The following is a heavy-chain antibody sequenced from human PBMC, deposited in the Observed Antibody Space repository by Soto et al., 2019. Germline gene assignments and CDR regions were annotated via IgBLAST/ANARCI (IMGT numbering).Heavy chain of an antibody. CDR3: ARAYTASGNYYYSYGMDV. V-gene: IGHV3-21*01. Sequence: GGSLRLSCAASGFSFHVYSMTWVRQAPGKGLEWVASISSSSSYKDYADSVKGRFTVSRDNAKNSLYLQMNSLRADDTAVYYCARAYTASGNYYYSYGMDVWDQGTAVTVSS. CDR1: GFSFHVYS. J-gene: IGHJ6*02. CDR2: ISSSSSYK. D-gene: IGHD5-18*01.